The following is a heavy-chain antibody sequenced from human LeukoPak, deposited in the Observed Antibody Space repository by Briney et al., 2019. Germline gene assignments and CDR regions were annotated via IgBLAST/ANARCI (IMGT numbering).Heavy chain of an antibody. CDR1: GFTFSSYS. J-gene: IGHJ4*02. CDR2: ISSSSSTI. Sequence: SGGSLRLSCAASGFTFSSYSMNWVRQAPGKGLEWVSYISSSSSTIYYADSVKGRFTISRDNSKNTLYLQMNSLRAEDTAVYYCARSRHSSSWPGDYWGQGTLVTVSS. D-gene: IGHD6-13*01. CDR3: ARSRHSSSWPGDY. V-gene: IGHV3-48*01.